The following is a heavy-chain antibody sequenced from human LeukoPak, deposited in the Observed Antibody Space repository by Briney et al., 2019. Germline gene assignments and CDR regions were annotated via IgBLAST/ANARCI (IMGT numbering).Heavy chain of an antibody. CDR2: IYYSVST. J-gene: IGHJ5*02. CDR3: ATHYRWYGLHWFDP. D-gene: IGHD6-13*01. V-gene: IGHV4-59*08. CDR1: GGSISSYY. Sequence: PSETLSLTCTVSGGSISSYYWSWIRQPPGKGLEWSGYIYYSVSTNYNPSLKSRVTISVDTSKNQFSLKLSSVTAADTAVYYCATHYRWYGLHWFDPWGQGTLVTVSS.